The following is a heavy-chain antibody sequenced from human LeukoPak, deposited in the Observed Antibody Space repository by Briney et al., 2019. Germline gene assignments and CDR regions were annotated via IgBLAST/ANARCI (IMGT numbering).Heavy chain of an antibody. CDR1: GFTFSGSA. CDR2: IRSKANSYAT. CDR3: TRPRYGSSYG. V-gene: IGHV3-73*01. Sequence: QPGGSLKLSCAASGFTFSGSAMHWVRQASGKGLEWVGRIRSKANSYATAYAASVKGRFTISRDDSKNTAYLQMNSLKTEDTAVYYCTRPRYGSSYGWGQGTLVTVSS. D-gene: IGHD6-6*01. J-gene: IGHJ4*02.